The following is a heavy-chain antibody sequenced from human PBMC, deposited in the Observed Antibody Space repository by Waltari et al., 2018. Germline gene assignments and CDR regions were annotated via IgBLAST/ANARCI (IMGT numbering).Heavy chain of an antibody. Sequence: EVQLVESGGGLVKPGGSLRLSCAASGFTFSSYSMHWVRPAPGKGLEWVSSISSSSSYIYYADSVKGRFTISRDNAKNSLYLQMNSLRAEDTAVYYCARVGYYYYYMDVWGKGTTVTVSS. V-gene: IGHV3-21*01. CDR2: ISSSSSYI. CDR3: ARVGYYYYYMDV. CDR1: GFTFSSYS. J-gene: IGHJ6*03.